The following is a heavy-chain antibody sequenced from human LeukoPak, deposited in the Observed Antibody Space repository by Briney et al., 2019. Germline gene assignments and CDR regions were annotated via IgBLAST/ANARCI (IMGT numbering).Heavy chain of an antibody. V-gene: IGHV1-24*01. CDR3: ARDGSMFRGVIIGATNHNDAFDI. J-gene: IGHJ3*02. CDR1: GYTLTELS. Sequence: ASVKVSCKVSGYTLTELSMHWVRQAPGKGLEWMGGFDPEDGETIYAQKFQGRVTMTEDTSTDTAYMELRSLRSEDTAVYYCARDGSMFRGVIIGATNHNDAFDIWGQGTMVTVSS. CDR2: FDPEDGET. D-gene: IGHD3-10*01.